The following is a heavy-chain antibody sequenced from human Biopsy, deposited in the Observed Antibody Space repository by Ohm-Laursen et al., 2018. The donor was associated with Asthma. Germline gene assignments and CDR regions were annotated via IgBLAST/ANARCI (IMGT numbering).Heavy chain of an antibody. CDR3: ARGYSGSYRIVYFYAWLEV. CDR1: GHSLTNYA. V-gene: IGHV1-69*13. J-gene: IGHJ6*02. D-gene: IGHD5-12*01. CDR2: VIPVLGTP. Sequence: GASVKASCKVSGHSLTNYAISWARQAPGQGLGWMGGVIPVLGTPDHAQMFEGIVTITAEESTSIAYMELSSMSSEDTALYYCARGYSGSYRIVYFYAWLEVWGQGTTVTVSS.